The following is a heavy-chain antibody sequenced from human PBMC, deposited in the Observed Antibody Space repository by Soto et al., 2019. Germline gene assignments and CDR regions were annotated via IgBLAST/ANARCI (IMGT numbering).Heavy chain of an antibody. V-gene: IGHV4-30-4*01. CDR3: ARGYCISTSCEYNWFDP. J-gene: IGHJ5*02. CDR2: IYYSGST. CDR1: GGSISSGDYY. D-gene: IGHD2-2*01. Sequence: TSETLSLTCTVSGGSISSGDYYWSWIRQPPGKGLEWIGYIYYSGSTYYNPSLKSRVTISVDTSKNQFSLKLSSVTAADTAVYYCARGYCISTSCEYNWFDPWGQGTLVTVSS.